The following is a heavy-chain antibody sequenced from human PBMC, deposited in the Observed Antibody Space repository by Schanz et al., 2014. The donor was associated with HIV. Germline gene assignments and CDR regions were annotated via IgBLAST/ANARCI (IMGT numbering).Heavy chain of an antibody. CDR3: VRGLLFQGCFDS. CDR1: GFTFNNYA. D-gene: IGHD3-10*01. Sequence: EVQLLESGGGLEQPGGSLRLSCAASGFTFNNYAMTWVRQAPGKGLVWVSRINSDGSSTNYADSVKGRLTISRDNSKNTLYLQMNSLRAEDTAVYYCVRGLLFQGCFDSWGQGALVTVSS. CDR2: INSDGSST. J-gene: IGHJ4*02. V-gene: IGHV3-23*01.